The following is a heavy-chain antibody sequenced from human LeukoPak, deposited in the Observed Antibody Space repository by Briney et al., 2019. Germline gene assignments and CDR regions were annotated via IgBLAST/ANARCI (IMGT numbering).Heavy chain of an antibody. J-gene: IGHJ3*01. CDR3: VRGGQGDGYSADEAFDF. CDR2: TYYRSKWYN. D-gene: IGHD5-24*01. CDR1: GDSVSSNSTA. Sequence: SQTLSLTCAISGDSVSSNSTACNWIRQSPSRGLEWLGRTYYRSKWYNDYAVSVNSRITINPDTSKNQFSLQLNSVTAEDTAVYYCVRGGQGDGYSADEAFDFWGQGTVVTVSS. V-gene: IGHV6-1*01.